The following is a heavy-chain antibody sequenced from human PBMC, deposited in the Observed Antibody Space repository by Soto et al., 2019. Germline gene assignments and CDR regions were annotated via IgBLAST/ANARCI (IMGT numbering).Heavy chain of an antibody. Sequence: QVQLVQSGAEVKKPGSSVKVSCKASGGTFSSYAISWVRQAPGQGLEWMGGIIPIFGTANYAQKFQGRVTMTANESTSTAYMDLSSLRSEGTAVYYCARGRPDGYGSGSADGMDVGGQGTTVTVCS. CDR3: ARGRPDGYGSGSADGMDV. J-gene: IGHJ6*02. CDR1: GGTFSSYA. V-gene: IGHV1-69*12. D-gene: IGHD3-10*01. CDR2: IIPIFGTA.